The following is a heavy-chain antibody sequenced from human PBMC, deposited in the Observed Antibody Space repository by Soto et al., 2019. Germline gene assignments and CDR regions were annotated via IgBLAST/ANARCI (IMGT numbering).Heavy chain of an antibody. D-gene: IGHD3-10*01. J-gene: IGHJ6*02. CDR3: AREGSGTYYYYYGMDV. Sequence: GGSLRLSCEASGFTFRSYWMTWVRQAPGKGLEWVANIKEDGSEKYYVDSVKGRFTISRDNAKNSLYLQMNSLGAEDTAVYHCAREGSGTYYYYYGMDVWGQGTTVTVSS. V-gene: IGHV3-7*01. CDR2: IKEDGSEK. CDR1: GFTFRSYW.